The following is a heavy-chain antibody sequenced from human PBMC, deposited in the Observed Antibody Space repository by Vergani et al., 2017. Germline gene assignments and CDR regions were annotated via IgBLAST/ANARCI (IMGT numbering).Heavy chain of an antibody. J-gene: IGHJ4*02. Sequence: EVQLVESGGGLVQPGGSLRLSCAASGFTFSSYAMHWVRQAPGKGLEYVSAISSNGGSTYYANSVKGRFTISRDNSKNTLYLQMGSLRAEDMAVYYCARVKAAAGWAFDYWGQGTLVTVSS. D-gene: IGHD6-13*01. V-gene: IGHV3-64*01. CDR2: ISSNGGST. CDR1: GFTFSSYA. CDR3: ARVKAAAGWAFDY.